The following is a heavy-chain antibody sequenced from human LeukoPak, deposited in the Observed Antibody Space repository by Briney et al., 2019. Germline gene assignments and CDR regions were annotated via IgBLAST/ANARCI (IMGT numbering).Heavy chain of an antibody. J-gene: IGHJ5*02. Sequence: SETLSLTCTVSGVSISSGSYYWRWIRQPAGKGLEWIERIYTSGSTNYNPSLKSRVTISVDTSKNQFSLKLSSVTAADTAVYYCARDKGTAVAGTWFDPWGQGTLVTVSS. CDR2: IYTSGST. CDR3: ARDKGTAVAGTWFDP. CDR1: GVSISSGSYY. D-gene: IGHD6-19*01. V-gene: IGHV4-61*02.